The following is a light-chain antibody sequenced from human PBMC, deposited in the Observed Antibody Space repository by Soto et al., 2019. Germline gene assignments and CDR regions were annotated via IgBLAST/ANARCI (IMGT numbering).Light chain of an antibody. J-gene: IGKJ1*01. CDR3: QQSYSTPWA. V-gene: IGKV1-39*01. CDR1: QSISSY. Sequence: TQITQSASSLSSSVLERCTITCRSSQSISSYLRWYQQKPGEAPKLLIYAASSLQSGVPSRFSGSGCGTDFPLTISRLQHEVVATYYRQQSYSTPWAFGQGTKVDIK. CDR2: AAS.